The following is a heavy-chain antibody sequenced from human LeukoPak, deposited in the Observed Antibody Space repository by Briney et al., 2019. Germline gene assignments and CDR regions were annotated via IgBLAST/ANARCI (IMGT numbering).Heavy chain of an antibody. CDR3: TSHTGTGDAFRPFHI. D-gene: IGHD2-21*02. J-gene: IGHJ3*02. CDR2: ISSSSTI. Sequence: GGSLRLSCAASGFTFSSYSMNWVRQAPGKGLEWVSYISSSSTIYYADSVKGRFTISRDNAKNSLYLQMNSLRAEDTAVYYCTSHTGTGDAFRPFHIWGQGTMVTVSS. CDR1: GFTFSSYS. V-gene: IGHV3-48*04.